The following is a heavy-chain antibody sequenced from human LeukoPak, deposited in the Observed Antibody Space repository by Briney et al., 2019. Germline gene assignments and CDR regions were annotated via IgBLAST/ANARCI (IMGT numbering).Heavy chain of an antibody. J-gene: IGHJ5*02. CDR2: ISGSGGSST. CDR1: GFTFSSYA. CDR3: FDSQTSDP. V-gene: IGHV3-23*01. Sequence: GGSLRLSCAASGFTFSSYAMHWVRQAPGKGLEWVSAISGSGGSSTYYADSVKGRFTISRDNSKNTLYLQMNSLRAEDTAVYYCFDSQTSDPWGQGTLVTVSS. D-gene: IGHD3-9*01.